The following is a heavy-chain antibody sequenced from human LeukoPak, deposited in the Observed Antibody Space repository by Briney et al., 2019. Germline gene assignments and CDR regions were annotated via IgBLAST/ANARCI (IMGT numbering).Heavy chain of an antibody. CDR2: MYYSGSP. CDR1: GGSISNNNYY. J-gene: IGHJ3*02. Sequence: SETLSLTCTVSGGSISNNNYYWAWIRQPPGKGLEYIGSMYYSGSPYYNPSLKSRVTISVDTSKNQLSLRLSSVTAADTAVYYCAAGIDLAIAVAGTGAFDIWGQGTMVTVSS. D-gene: IGHD6-19*01. V-gene: IGHV4-39*01. CDR3: AAGIDLAIAVAGTGAFDI.